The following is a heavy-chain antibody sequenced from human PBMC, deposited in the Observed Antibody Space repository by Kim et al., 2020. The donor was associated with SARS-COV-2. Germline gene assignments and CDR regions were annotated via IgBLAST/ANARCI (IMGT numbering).Heavy chain of an antibody. CDR3: ARGGSGNYYDSSGYFVY. Sequence: SETLSLTCTVSGGAISSNYWNWIRQPPGKGLEWIGYIYDSGNTNYNPSLKSRVTISVDTSKNQFSLKLTSVTAADTAVYYCARGGSGNYYDSSGYFVYWGQGTLVNVSS. J-gene: IGHJ4*02. D-gene: IGHD3-22*01. CDR2: IYDSGNT. CDR1: GGAISSNY. V-gene: IGHV4-59*01.